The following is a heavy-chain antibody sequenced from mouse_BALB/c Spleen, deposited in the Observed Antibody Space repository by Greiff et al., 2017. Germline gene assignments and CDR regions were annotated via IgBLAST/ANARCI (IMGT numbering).Heavy chain of an antibody. CDR3: ATGVSYAMDY. J-gene: IGHJ4*01. D-gene: IGHD6-2*01. Sequence: EVQLVESGPGLVKPSQSLSLTCTVTGYSITSDYAWNWIRQFPGNKLEWMGYISYSGSTSYNPSLKSRISITRDTSKNQFFLQLNSVTTEDTATYYCATGVSYAMDYWGQGTSVTVSS. V-gene: IGHV3-2*02. CDR1: GYSITSDYA. CDR2: ISYSGST.